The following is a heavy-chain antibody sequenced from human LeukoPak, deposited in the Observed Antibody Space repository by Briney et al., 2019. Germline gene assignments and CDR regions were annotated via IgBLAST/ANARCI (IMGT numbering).Heavy chain of an antibody. V-gene: IGHV1-2*02. D-gene: IGHD1-26*01. Sequence: ASVKVSCKASGYTFTGYYMHWVRQAPGQGLEWMGWINPNSGGTNYAQKFQGRVTMTRDTSINTAYMELSRLRSDDTAVYYCAGGVVGATPHSQYYFMDVWGKGTTVTVSS. CDR3: AGGVVGATPHSQYYFMDV. J-gene: IGHJ6*03. CDR1: GYTFTGYY. CDR2: INPNSGGT.